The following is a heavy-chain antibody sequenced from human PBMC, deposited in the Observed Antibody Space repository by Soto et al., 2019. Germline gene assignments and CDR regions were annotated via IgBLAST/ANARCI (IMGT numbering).Heavy chain of an antibody. CDR2: ISGTGGST. J-gene: IGHJ4*02. Sequence: GGSLRLSCAASGFTFSSYAMSWVRQAPGKGLEWVSGISGTGGSTYYADSVKGRFTISRDNSKNTLYLQMNSLRAEDTALYYCAKDRKSGSGWYWDYWGQGILFTVSS. CDR3: AKDRKSGSGWYWDY. CDR1: GFTFSSYA. D-gene: IGHD6-19*01. V-gene: IGHV3-23*01.